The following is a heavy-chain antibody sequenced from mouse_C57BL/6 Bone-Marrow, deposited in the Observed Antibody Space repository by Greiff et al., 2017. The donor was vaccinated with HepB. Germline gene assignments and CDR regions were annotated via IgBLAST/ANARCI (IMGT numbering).Heavy chain of an antibody. V-gene: IGHV1-63*01. CDR1: GYTFTNYW. CDR3: ARKYYGSSYYFDY. CDR2: IYPGGGYT. Sequence: VQLQQSGAELVRPGTSVKMSCKASGYTFTNYWIGWAKQRPGHGLEWIGDIYPGGGYTNYNEKFKGKATLTADKSSSTAYMQFSSLTSEDSAIHYCARKYYGSSYYFDYWGQGTTLTVSS. J-gene: IGHJ2*01. D-gene: IGHD1-1*01.